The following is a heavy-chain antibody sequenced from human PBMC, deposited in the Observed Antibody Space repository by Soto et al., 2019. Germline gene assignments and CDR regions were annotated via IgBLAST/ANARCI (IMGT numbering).Heavy chain of an antibody. J-gene: IGHJ5*02. CDR2: INHSGST. V-gene: IGHV4-34*01. Sequence: SETLSLTCAVYGGSFSGYYWSWIRQPPGKGLEWIGEINHSGSTNYNPSLKSRVTISVDTSKNQFSLKLSSVTAADTAVYYCASRTTVVTNNWFDPWGQGTLVTVSS. CDR1: GGSFSGYY. D-gene: IGHD4-17*01. CDR3: ASRTTVVTNNWFDP.